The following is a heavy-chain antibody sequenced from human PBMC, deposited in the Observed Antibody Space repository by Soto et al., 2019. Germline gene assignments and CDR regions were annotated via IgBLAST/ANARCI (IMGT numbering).Heavy chain of an antibody. CDR1: VGSISRAAYS. Sequence: PSPAQSLTCSLPVGSISRAAYSWTWIRQFPGKGLEWIAYISYTGATYYNPSLKSRVTILADTSKNQFSLKLNSVTSADTAVYYCARVCPVTVSREWRLHGYFGICGEGTLVTVYS. V-gene: IGHV4-31*03. CDR3: ARVCPVTVSREWRLHGYFGI. CDR2: ISYTGAT. D-gene: IGHD2-21*02. J-gene: IGHJ4*01.